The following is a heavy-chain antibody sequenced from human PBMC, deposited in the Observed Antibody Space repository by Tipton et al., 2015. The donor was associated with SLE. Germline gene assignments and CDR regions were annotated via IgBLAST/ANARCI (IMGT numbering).Heavy chain of an antibody. CDR1: GYGFTASY. D-gene: IGHD5-12*01. J-gene: IGHJ4*02. V-gene: IGHV1-2*02. CDR3: ARLGEGYGTAWNFDL. CDR2: INPMNGDT. Sequence: QVQLVQSGAEVKKPGASVKVSCKTSGYGFTASYLHWVRQAPGQGLEWVGWINPMNGDTDSAQSFQGRVTMTRDTSVRTAYMELNRLRSDDTAIYFCARLGEGYGTAWNFDLWGQGTLVTVSS.